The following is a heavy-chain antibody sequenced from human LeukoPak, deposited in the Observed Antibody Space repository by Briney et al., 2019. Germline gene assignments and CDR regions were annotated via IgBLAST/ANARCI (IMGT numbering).Heavy chain of an antibody. V-gene: IGHV4-59*01. CDR3: ATSSIAVAGTTYYFDY. CDR1: GGSINTYF. J-gene: IGHJ4*02. D-gene: IGHD6-19*01. CDR2: IYYSGST. Sequence: SETLSLTCTVSGGSINTYFWSWIRQPPGKGLEWIGYIYYSGSTNYNPSLKSRVTISVDTSKNQFSLKLSSVTAADTAVYYCATSSIAVAGTTYYFDYWGRGTLVTVSS.